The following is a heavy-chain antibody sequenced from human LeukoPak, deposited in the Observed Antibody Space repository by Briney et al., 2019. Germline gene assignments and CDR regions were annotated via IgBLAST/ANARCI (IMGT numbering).Heavy chain of an antibody. J-gene: IGHJ3*02. D-gene: IGHD3-10*01. Sequence: PSETLSLTCAVYGGSFSDYYWSWIRQPPGKGLEWIGEINHSRSTNYNPSLKSRVTISVDTSKNQFSLKVTSVTAADTAVYYCARSYGSGSLNAFDIWGQGTMVTVSS. V-gene: IGHV4-34*01. CDR2: INHSRST. CDR1: GGSFSDYY. CDR3: ARSYGSGSLNAFDI.